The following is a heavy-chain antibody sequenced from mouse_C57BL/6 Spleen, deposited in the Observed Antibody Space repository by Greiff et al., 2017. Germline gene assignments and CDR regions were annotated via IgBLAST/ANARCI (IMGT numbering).Heavy chain of an antibody. Sequence: QVQLQQSGAELVRPGASVKLSCKASGYTFTDYYINWVQQRPGQGLEWIARICPGSGSTYYHETFKGKATLTAEKTSSTADMQLSSLTSEGSAVYDCAICPCGYHYAYWGQGTPLTVSA. CDR1: GYTFTDYY. D-gene: IGHD5-1-1*01. J-gene: IGHJ2*01. V-gene: IGHV1-76*01. CDR3: AICPCGYHYAY. CDR2: ICPGSGST.